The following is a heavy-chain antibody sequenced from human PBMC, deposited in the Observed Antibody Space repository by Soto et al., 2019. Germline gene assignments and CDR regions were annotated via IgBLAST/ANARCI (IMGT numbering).Heavy chain of an antibody. J-gene: IGHJ6*02. Sequence: PSETLSLTCTVSGGSISSSSYYWGWIRQPPGKGLEWIGSIYYSGSTYYNPSLKSRVTISVDTSKNQFSLKLSSVTAADTAVYYCARLGGSYYYYYYGMDVWGQGITVTVSS. CDR2: IYYSGST. CDR1: GGSISSSSYY. V-gene: IGHV4-39*01. D-gene: IGHD1-26*01. CDR3: ARLGGSYYYYYYGMDV.